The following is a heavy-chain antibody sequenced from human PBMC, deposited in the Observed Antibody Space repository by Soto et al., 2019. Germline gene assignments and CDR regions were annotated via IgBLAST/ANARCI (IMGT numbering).Heavy chain of an antibody. CDR2: IIPIFGTA. Sequence: QVQLVQSGAEVKKPGSSVKVSCKAYGDTFSSYAIRWVRPAPGQELEWMGGIIPIFGTANYAQKFQGRVTISADETTSRAYMEVSSIRSDDTAVYYCARAPPRFGANTGSYYGMDVWGRGTTVTVS. CDR3: ARAPPRFGANTGSYYGMDV. V-gene: IGHV1-69*01. D-gene: IGHD1-26*01. CDR1: GDTFSSYA. J-gene: IGHJ6*02.